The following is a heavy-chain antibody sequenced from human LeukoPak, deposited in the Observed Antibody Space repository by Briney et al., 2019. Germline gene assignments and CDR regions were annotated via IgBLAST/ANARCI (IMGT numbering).Heavy chain of an antibody. CDR1: GFTFSSYA. V-gene: IGHV3-66*04. CDR2: IYSGGST. J-gene: IGHJ4*02. Sequence: PGGSLRLSCAASGFTFSSYAMHWVRQAPGKGLEWVSVIYSGGSTYYADSVKGRFTISRDNSKNTLYLQMNSLGAADTAVYYCARRYSINWAHDYWGQGTLVTVSS. D-gene: IGHD6-13*01. CDR3: ARRYSINWAHDY.